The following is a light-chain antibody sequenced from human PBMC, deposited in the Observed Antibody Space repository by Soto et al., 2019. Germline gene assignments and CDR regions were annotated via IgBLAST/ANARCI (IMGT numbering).Light chain of an antibody. V-gene: IGLV2-14*01. CDR3: SSKASSSTPYV. Sequence: QSALTQPASVSGSPGQSITISCTGTSSDVGGYNYVSWYQQHPGKAPKLMIYEVSNRPSGVSNRFSGSKSGNTASLTISGLQAEDEAEYYCSSKASSSTPYVFGTGTKLTVL. J-gene: IGLJ1*01. CDR1: SSDVGGYNY. CDR2: EVS.